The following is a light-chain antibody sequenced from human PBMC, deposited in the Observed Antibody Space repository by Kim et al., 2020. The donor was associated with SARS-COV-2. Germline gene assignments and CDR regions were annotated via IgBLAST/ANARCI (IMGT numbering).Light chain of an antibody. CDR2: YDS. V-gene: IGLV3-21*04. Sequence: YELTQPPSVSVAPGKTARITCGGNNIGSKSVHWYQQKPGQAPVLVIYYDSDRPSGIPERFSGSNSGNTATLTISRVEAGDEADYYCQVWDSSSVLFGGGTRLTVL. CDR3: QVWDSSSVL. CDR1: NIGSKS. J-gene: IGLJ2*01.